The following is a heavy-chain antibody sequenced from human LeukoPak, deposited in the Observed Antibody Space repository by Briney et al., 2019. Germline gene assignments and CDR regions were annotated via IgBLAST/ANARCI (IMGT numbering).Heavy chain of an antibody. V-gene: IGHV1-69*05. D-gene: IGHD2-15*01. CDR1: GGTFSSYA. CDR2: IIPIFGTA. CDR3: ARGGHPTDDAFDI. Sequence: SVKVSCKASGGTFSSYAISWVRQAPGQGLEWMGRIIPIFGTANYAQKFQGRVTITTDESTSTAYMELSSLRPEDTAVYYCARGGHPTDDAFDIWGQGTMVTVSS. J-gene: IGHJ3*02.